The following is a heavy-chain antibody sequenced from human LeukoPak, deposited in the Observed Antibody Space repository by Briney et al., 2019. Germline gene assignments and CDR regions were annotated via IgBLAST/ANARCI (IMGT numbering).Heavy chain of an antibody. V-gene: IGHV3-9*01. CDR2: ISWNSGSI. Sequence: GRSLRLSCAASGFTFDDYAMHWVRQAPGKGLEWVSGISWNSGSIGYADSVKGRFTISRDNAKNSLYLQMNSLRAEDTALYYCARGPDAFDIWGQGTMVTVSS. J-gene: IGHJ3*02. CDR1: GFTFDDYA. CDR3: ARGPDAFDI.